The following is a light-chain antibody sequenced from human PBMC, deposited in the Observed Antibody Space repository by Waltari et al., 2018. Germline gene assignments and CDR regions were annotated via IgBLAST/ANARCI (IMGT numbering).Light chain of an antibody. CDR2: RSN. CDR1: SSNIGSNS. V-gene: IGLV1-47*01. J-gene: IGLJ3*02. Sequence: QSVLTQPPSASGTPGQRVTISCSGSSSNIGSNSVYWYQLLPGTAPKLLIYRSNRRPSGVPDRFSGSKSGTSASLAISGLRSEDEADYYCAAWDDSLSAWVFGGGTKLTVL. CDR3: AAWDDSLSAWV.